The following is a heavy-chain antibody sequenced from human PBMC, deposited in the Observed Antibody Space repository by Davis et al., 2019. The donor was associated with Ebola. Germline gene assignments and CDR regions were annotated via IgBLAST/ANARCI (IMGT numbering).Heavy chain of an antibody. Sequence: PSETLSLTCTVSGGSISSYYWSWIRQPAGKRLEWIGRIYTTGSTDYNPSLKSRVAISVDTSKNQFSLKLSSVTAADTAVYYCAREGSYSDSSGHYTTPLDSWGQGSLVTVSS. D-gene: IGHD3-22*01. CDR2: IYTTGST. CDR1: GGSISSYY. J-gene: IGHJ4*02. CDR3: AREGSYSDSSGHYTTPLDS. V-gene: IGHV4-4*07.